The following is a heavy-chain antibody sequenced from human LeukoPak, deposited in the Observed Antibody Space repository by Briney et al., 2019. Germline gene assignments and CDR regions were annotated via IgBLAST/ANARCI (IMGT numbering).Heavy chain of an antibody. D-gene: IGHD6-19*01. CDR2: IYYSGTT. Sequence: SETLSLTCTVSGGSISSYYWSWIRQSPGKGLEWIGYIYYSGTTNYNPSLRSRVAISLDTSKNQFSLKLSSVTAADTAVYYCARGEPAFSSGWYTYYFDYWGQGTLVTVSS. CDR3: ARGEPAFSSGWYTYYFDY. V-gene: IGHV4-59*01. CDR1: GGSISSYY. J-gene: IGHJ4*02.